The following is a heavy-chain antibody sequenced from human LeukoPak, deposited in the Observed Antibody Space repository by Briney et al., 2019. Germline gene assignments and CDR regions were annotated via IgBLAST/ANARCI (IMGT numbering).Heavy chain of an antibody. Sequence: GGSLRLSCVASGFTFNNYGMHWVRQAPDKGLEWVAVISYDGSNKYNADSVKGRFTISRDNTKNSLYLQMNSLRAEDTAVYYCARAATRPYWGQGTLVTVSS. CDR2: ISYDGSNK. J-gene: IGHJ4*02. D-gene: IGHD1/OR15-1a*01. V-gene: IGHV3-30*03. CDR3: ARAATRPY. CDR1: GFTFNNYG.